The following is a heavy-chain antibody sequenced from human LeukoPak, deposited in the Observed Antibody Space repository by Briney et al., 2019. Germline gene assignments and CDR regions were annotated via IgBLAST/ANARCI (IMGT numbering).Heavy chain of an antibody. D-gene: IGHD3-9*01. CDR3: TRTYYDILTGTNWFDP. Sequence: GGSLRLSCVASGFTFSSYEMNWVRQAPGKGLECISYISSSGSTIHYADSVKGRFTVSRDTAKNSLYLQMNSLRAEDTAVYYCTRTYYDILTGTNWFDPWGQGTPVTVSS. V-gene: IGHV3-48*03. CDR2: ISSSGSTI. J-gene: IGHJ5*02. CDR1: GFTFSSYE.